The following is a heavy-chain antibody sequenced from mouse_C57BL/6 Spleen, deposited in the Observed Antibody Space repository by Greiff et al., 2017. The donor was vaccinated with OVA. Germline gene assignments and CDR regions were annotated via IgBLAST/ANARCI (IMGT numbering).Heavy chain of an antibody. CDR3: ARHEEYYYGSSYAMDY. Sequence: VQLQQSGAELVKPGASVKLSCKASGYTFTEYSIHWVKQRSGQGLEWIGCFYPGSGSIKYNEKFKDKATLTADKSSSTVDMELSRLTTQHSAVYFGARHEEYYYGSSYAMDYWGQGTSVTVSS. D-gene: IGHD1-1*01. CDR2: FYPGSGSI. J-gene: IGHJ4*01. V-gene: IGHV1-62-2*01. CDR1: GYTFTEYS.